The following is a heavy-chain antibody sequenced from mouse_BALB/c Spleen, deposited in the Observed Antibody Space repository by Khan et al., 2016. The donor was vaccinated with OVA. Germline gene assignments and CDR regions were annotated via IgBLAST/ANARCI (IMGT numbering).Heavy chain of an antibody. CDR2: ISYSGST. CDR3: DKTARIKY. J-gene: IGHJ2*01. Sequence: EVQLQESGPGLVKPSQSLSLTCTVTGYSITSGYGWNWIRQFPGNKLEWMGYISYSGSTNYNPSLQSRISITRDTSKNQFFLQLNSVTTEDTATDYCDKTARIKYWGQGTTLTVSS. V-gene: IGHV3-2*02. D-gene: IGHD1-2*01. CDR1: GYSITSGYG.